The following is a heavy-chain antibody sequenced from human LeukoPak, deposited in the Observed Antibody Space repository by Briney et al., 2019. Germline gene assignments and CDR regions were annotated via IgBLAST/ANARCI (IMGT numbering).Heavy chain of an antibody. CDR2: IIPIFGTP. CDR3: ARAYYDSSGYLFDY. D-gene: IGHD3-22*01. CDR1: GGTSSSHA. V-gene: IGHV1-69*13. Sequence: SVKVSCKASGGTSSSHAISWLRQAPGQGLKWMGGIIPIFGTPSYAQEFQGRATITADESTSTASMELSSLRSEDTAVYYCARAYYDSSGYLFDYWGQGTLVTVSS. J-gene: IGHJ4*02.